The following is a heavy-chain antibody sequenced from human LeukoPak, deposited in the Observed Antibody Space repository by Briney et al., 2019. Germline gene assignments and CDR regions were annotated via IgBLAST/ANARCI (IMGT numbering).Heavy chain of an antibody. CDR1: GFTVSSNY. CDR3: ARHVIYYYGMDV. D-gene: IGHD3-16*02. V-gene: IGHV3-53*01. J-gene: IGHJ6*02. Sequence: GSLRLSCAASGFTVSSNYMSWVRQAPGKGLEWVSVIYSGGSTYYADSVKGRFTISRDNSKNTLYLQMNSLRAEDTAVYYCARHVIYYYGMDVWGQGTTVTVSS. CDR2: IYSGGST.